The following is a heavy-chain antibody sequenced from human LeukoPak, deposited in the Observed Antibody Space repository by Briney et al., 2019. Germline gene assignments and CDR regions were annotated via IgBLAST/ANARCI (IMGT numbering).Heavy chain of an antibody. J-gene: IGHJ4*02. D-gene: IGHD3-16*01. CDR2: INPSGGDT. CDR3: ARVGGTLRYLDF. Sequence: ASVKVSCKASGFTFTSYYIHWVRLAPGQRLEWMGIINPSGGDTRFAQRFQGRVTMTRDTPTSTVYMELSSLRSEDTAVYYCARVGGTLRYLDFWGQGTLVTVSS. CDR1: GFTFTSYY. V-gene: IGHV1-46*01.